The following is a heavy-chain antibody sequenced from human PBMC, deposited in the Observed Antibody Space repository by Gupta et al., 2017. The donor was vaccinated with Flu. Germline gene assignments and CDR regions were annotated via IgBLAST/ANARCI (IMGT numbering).Heavy chain of an antibody. V-gene: IGHV3-21*03. CDR2: ISSRANSI. D-gene: IGHD4-17*01. J-gene: IGHJ5*02. CDR3: ARGFLTWTTSRFFSA. Sequence: MNWVRQAPGKGLEWVSSISSRANSIEYTDSVKGRFTISRDNAKNSLYLQMDSLGAEDTAVYYCARGFLTWTTSRFFSAWFQGTLVTVSS.